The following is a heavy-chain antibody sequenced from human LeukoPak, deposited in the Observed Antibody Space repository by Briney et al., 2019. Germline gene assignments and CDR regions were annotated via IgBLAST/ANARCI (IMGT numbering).Heavy chain of an antibody. CDR1: GDSISSSNW. V-gene: IGHV4-4*02. CDR3: ARGDSGDFLHWFDP. Sequence: SETLSLTCAVSGDSISSSNWWSWVRPTPGKGLEWLGDIHQSATTNYNPSLQSRVTISIDKSKNQFSLRLASMTAADTAIYYCARGDSGDFLHWFDPWGQGTLVTVSS. J-gene: IGHJ5*02. CDR2: IHQSATT. D-gene: IGHD4-17*01.